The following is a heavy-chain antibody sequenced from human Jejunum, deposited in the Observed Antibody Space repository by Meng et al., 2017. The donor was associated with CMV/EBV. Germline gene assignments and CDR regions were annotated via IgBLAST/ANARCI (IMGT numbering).Heavy chain of an antibody. V-gene: IGHV3-23*01. CDR1: GFTFSSYD. J-gene: IGHJ3*01. CDR2: ITGDGSTA. D-gene: IGHD1-26*01. CDR3: AKEITSSTRGAFDL. Sequence: SGFTFSSYDINWVRQAPGKGLERVLGITGDGSTAHSADSVKGRFTIFRDNSKNTVSLQMNSLRVEDTAIYYCAKEITSSTRGAFDLWGQGTMVTVSS.